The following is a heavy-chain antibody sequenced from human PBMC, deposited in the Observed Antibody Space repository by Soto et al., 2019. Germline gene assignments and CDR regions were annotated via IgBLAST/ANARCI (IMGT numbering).Heavy chain of an antibody. J-gene: IGHJ4*02. Sequence: PGGSLRLSCAASGFTFSSYSMNWVRQAPGKGLEWVSSISSSSSYVYYADSVKGRFTISRDNAKNSLYLQMNSLRAEDTAVYYCARDLGQGFDYWGQGTLVTVSS. CDR1: GFTFSSYS. CDR3: ARDLGQGFDY. V-gene: IGHV3-21*01. CDR2: ISSSSSYV.